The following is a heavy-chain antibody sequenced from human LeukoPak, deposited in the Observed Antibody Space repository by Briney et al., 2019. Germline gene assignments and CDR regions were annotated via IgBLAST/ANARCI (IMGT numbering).Heavy chain of an antibody. Sequence: GGSLRLSCAASGFTFSSYAMHWVRQAPGKGLEWVAVISYDGSNKYYADSVKGRFTISRDNSKNTLYLQMNSLRAEDTAVYYCAGRGFDYWGQGTLVTVSS. CDR1: GFTFSSYA. CDR2: ISYDGSNK. V-gene: IGHV3-30*14. CDR3: AGRGFDY. J-gene: IGHJ4*02.